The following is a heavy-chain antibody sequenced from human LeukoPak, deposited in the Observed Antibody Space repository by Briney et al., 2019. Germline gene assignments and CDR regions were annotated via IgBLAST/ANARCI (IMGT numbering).Heavy chain of an antibody. CDR2: IIPIFGTA. CDR3: ARGLREAAAGFDY. D-gene: IGHD6-13*01. V-gene: IGHV1-69*13. CDR1: GGTFSSYA. J-gene: IGHJ4*02. Sequence: SVKVSCKASGGTFSSYAISWVRQAPGQGLEWMGGIIPIFGTANYAQKFQGRVMITADESTSTAYMELSSLRSEDTAVYYCARGLREAAAGFDYWGQGTLVTVSS.